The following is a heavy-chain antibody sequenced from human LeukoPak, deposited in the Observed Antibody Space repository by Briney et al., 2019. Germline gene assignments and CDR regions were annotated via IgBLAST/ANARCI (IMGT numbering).Heavy chain of an antibody. D-gene: IGHD1-26*01. V-gene: IGHV3-48*03. J-gene: IGHJ4*02. CDR2: ISDSSSTK. CDR3: ATLVGATPQ. CDR1: GFTFSSSE. Sequence: PGGSLRLSCAASGFTFSSSEMDWVRQAPGKGLEWVSYISDSSSTKTYTDSVRGRFTISRDNAKMSLYLQMNSLRAEDTAVYYCATLVGATPQWGQGTLVTVSS.